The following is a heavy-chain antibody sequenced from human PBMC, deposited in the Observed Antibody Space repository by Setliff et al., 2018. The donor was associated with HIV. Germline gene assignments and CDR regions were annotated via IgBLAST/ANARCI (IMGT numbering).Heavy chain of an antibody. CDR3: ARHESGRSSSWSNFDY. Sequence: SETLSLTCAVSGYSIRSGYYWGWIRQPPGRGLEWIGSIYHSGSTYYNPSLKSRVSISVDTSKNQFSLKLSSVTAADTAVYYCARHESGRSSSWSNFDYWGQGTLVTVSS. J-gene: IGHJ4*02. V-gene: IGHV4-38-2*01. CDR2: IYHSGST. D-gene: IGHD6-13*01. CDR1: GYSIRSGYY.